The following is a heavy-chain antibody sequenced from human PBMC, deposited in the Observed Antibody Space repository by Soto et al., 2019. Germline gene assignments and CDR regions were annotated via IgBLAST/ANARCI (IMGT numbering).Heavy chain of an antibody. Sequence: GGSLRLSCAASGFTFSSYGMHWVRQAPGKGLEWVAVIWYDGSNKYYADSVKGRFTISRDNSKNTLYLQMSSLRAEDTAIYYCARPFVINGSRPYYGIDVWGQGTTVTVSS. CDR2: IWYDGSNK. V-gene: IGHV3-33*01. CDR1: GFTFSSYG. CDR3: ARPFVINGSRPYYGIDV. J-gene: IGHJ6*02. D-gene: IGHD2-15*01.